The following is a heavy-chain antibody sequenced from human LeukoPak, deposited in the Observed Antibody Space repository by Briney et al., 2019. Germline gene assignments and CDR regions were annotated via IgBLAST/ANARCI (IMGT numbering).Heavy chain of an antibody. D-gene: IGHD3-3*01. J-gene: IGHJ4*02. V-gene: IGHV4-59*11. CDR1: GDSISSHY. Sequence: SETLSLTCTVSGDSISSHYWSWIRQPPGKGLEWIGNIYYSGNTNHNPSLKSRVTISVDTSKNQFSLKLSSVTAADTAVYYCARLDTIFGVAKGFDYWGQGTLVTVSS. CDR2: IYYSGNT. CDR3: ARLDTIFGVAKGFDY.